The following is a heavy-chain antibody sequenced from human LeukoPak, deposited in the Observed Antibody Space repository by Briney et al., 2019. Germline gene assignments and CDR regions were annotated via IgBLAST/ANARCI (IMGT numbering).Heavy chain of an antibody. CDR2: ISSSGSTI. V-gene: IGHV3-11*04. CDR3: ARGEDDYGDYFDY. D-gene: IGHD4-17*01. Sequence: GGSLRLSCAASGFTFSDYYMSWIRQAPGKGLEWVSYISSSGSTIYYADSVKGRFTISRDNSKNTLYLQMNSLRAEDTAVYYCARGEDDYGDYFDYWGQGTLVTVSS. CDR1: GFTFSDYY. J-gene: IGHJ4*02.